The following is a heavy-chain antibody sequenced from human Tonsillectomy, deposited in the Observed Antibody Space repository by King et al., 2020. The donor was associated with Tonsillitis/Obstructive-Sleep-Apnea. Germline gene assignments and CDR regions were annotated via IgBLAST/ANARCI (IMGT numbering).Heavy chain of an antibody. CDR3: AREGRVGDPLDS. CDR2: IDSDGSSG. V-gene: IGHV3-74*03. CDR1: GFTFSNYW. Sequence: VQLVESGGGVVQPGGSLRLSCAASGFTFSNYWIHWVRQVPGKGLVWVSRIDSDGSSGTYADSVKGRFTVSRDNAKNTVYLQMNSLRAEDTAMYYCAREGRVGDPLDSWGQGTLVSVSS. J-gene: IGHJ4*02.